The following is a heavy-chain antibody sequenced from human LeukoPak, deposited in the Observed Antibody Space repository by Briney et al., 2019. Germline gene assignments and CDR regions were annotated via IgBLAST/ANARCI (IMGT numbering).Heavy chain of an antibody. J-gene: IGHJ6*03. CDR2: ISAYNGNT. V-gene: IGHV1-18*01. Sequence: ASVKVSCKASGGTFSSYSISWVRHAPGQGIEWMGWISAYNGNTNYAQKLQGRVTMTTDTSTSTAYMELRSLRSDDTAVYYCARGVEAAAGTDYYYYMDVWGKGTTVTVSS. CDR3: ARGVEAAAGTDYYYYMDV. D-gene: IGHD6-13*01. CDR1: GGTFSSYS.